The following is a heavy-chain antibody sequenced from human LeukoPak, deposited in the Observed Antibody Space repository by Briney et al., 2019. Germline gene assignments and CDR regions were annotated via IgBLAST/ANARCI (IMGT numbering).Heavy chain of an antibody. CDR2: IIPILGIA. J-gene: IGHJ4*02. Sequence: SVKVSCTASGGTFSSYAISWVRQAPGQGLEWMGRIIPILGIANYAQKFQGRVTITADKSTSTTYMELSSLRSEDTAVYYCARDGEYSSGWYGGNYFDYWGQGTLVTVSS. CDR1: GGTFSSYA. CDR3: ARDGEYSSGWYGGNYFDY. D-gene: IGHD6-19*01. V-gene: IGHV1-69*04.